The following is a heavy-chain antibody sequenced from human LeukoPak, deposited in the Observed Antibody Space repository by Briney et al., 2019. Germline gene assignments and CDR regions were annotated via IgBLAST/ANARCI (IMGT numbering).Heavy chain of an antibody. CDR3: GRRSVRGVIRY. CDR2: IYHSGST. Sequence: SETLSLTCAVYGGSFRGYYWSWIRQPPGKGLEWIGEIYHSGSTNYNPSIKSRVTISVDTSKNQFSLNLGSVTAADTAVYYCGRRSVRGVIRYWGQGTLVTVSS. J-gene: IGHJ4*02. CDR1: GGSFRGYY. D-gene: IGHD3-10*01. V-gene: IGHV4-34*01.